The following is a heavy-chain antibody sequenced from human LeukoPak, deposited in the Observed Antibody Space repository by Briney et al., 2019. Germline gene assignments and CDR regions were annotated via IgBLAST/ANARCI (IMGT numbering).Heavy chain of an antibody. CDR3: ARRAYLSQLGVDWFDP. J-gene: IGHJ5*02. D-gene: IGHD2-2*02. Sequence: PGESLKISWRVAGDGFANYWIGWVRQMPGEGLVLVAIIHPGVSETHYSPSFQGPVTISADKAITTAYLQWSSLRASDTAMYYCARRAYLSQLGVDWFDPWGQGTLVTVSS. CDR1: GDGFANYW. V-gene: IGHV5-51*01. CDR2: IHPGVSET.